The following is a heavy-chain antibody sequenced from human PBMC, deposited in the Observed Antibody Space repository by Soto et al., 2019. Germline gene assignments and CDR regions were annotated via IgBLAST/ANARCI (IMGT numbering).Heavy chain of an antibody. V-gene: IGHV4-4*02. CDR1: GGSINNSDW. CDR2: IYHGGNI. J-gene: IGHJ4*02. D-gene: IGHD3-10*01. CDR3: ARDHPYGDNWAFDY. Sequence: SETLSLTCAVSGGSINNSDWWNWVRQPPGKGLEWIGEIYHGGNINYNPSLESRVTISMDKSKKQFSLNMFSVTAADTAVYYCARDHPYGDNWAFDYWGQGALVT.